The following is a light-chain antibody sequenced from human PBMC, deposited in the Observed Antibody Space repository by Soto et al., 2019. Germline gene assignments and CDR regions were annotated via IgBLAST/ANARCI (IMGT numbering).Light chain of an antibody. V-gene: IGLV2-14*01. J-gene: IGLJ2*01. CDR2: DVS. CDR1: NNDVGAYNY. CDR3: SSYTTSSSVV. Sequence: QSALTQPASVSGSPGQSITLSCTGSNNDVGAYNYVSWYQQHPGKAPKTMIYDVSNRPSGVSNRFSGSKSGNTASLTISGLQAEDEADYYCSSYTTSSSVVFGGGTKVTVL.